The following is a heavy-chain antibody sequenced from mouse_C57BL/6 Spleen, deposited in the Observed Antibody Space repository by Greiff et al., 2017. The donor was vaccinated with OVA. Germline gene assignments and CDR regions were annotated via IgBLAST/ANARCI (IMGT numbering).Heavy chain of an antibody. J-gene: IGHJ1*03. CDR2: IRNKANNHAT. CDR3: TRQELWYFDV. Sequence: EVQVVESGGGLVQPGGSMKLSCAASGFTFSDAWMDWVRQSPEKGLEWVAEIRNKANNHATYYAESVKGRFTISRDDSKSSVYLQMNSLRAEDTGIYYCTRQELWYFDVWGTGTTVTVSS. V-gene: IGHV6-6*01. CDR1: GFTFSDAW.